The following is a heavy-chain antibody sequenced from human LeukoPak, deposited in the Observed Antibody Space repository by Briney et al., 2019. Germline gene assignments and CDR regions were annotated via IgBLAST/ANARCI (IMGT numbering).Heavy chain of an antibody. CDR3: ARGSSPSIAVASVDY. D-gene: IGHD6-19*01. CDR2: ISSNGGST. CDR1: GFTFSSYA. V-gene: IGHV3-64*01. Sequence: PGGSLRLSCAASGFTFSSYAMHWVRQAPGKGLEYVSAISSNGGSTYYANSVKGRFTISRDNSKNTPYLQMGSLRAEDMAVYYCARGSSPSIAVASVDYWGQGTLVTVSS. J-gene: IGHJ4*02.